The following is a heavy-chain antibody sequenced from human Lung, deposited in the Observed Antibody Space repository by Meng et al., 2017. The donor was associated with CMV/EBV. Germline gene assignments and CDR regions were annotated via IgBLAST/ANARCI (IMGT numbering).Heavy chain of an antibody. CDR1: GDTFTSYG. J-gene: IGHJ4*01. CDR3: ASKVEPYYYEGSGYLN. V-gene: IGHV1-18*01. D-gene: IGHD3-22*01. CDR2: ISAYNDNT. Sequence: ASVKVSCKASGDTFTSYGFTWVRQAPGQGLEWVGWISAYNDNTNYAQRLQGRVSMTTDTTTSTAYMELRSLRSDDTAVYYCASKVEPYYYEGSGYLNWGNGTLVTVSS.